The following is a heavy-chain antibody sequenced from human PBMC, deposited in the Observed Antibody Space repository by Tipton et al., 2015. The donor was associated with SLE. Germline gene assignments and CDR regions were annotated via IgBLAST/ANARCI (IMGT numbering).Heavy chain of an antibody. CDR2: IFFNGNT. J-gene: IGHJ2*01. CDR1: GGSVSTSRYY. CDR3: VKDARPYVTFDYYYVG. D-gene: IGHD3-22*01. V-gene: IGHV4-39*07. Sequence: TLSLTCSVSGGSVSTSRYYWGWIRQPPGQGLEWIGNIFFNGNTYYTPSLKSRATISIDMSRNQFSLRLNFVTAADTAVYYCVKDARPYVTFDYYYVGWGRGTLVPVPS.